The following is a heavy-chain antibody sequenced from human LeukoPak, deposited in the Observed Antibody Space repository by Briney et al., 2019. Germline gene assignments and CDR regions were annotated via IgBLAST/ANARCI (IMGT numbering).Heavy chain of an antibody. Sequence: SETLSLTCTVSGGSISSGNYYWSWIRQPAGKGLEWIGRIYTSGSTNYNPSLKSRVTISIDTSKNQFSLKLSSVTAADTAVYYCARPIVGATGFFDPWGQGTLVTVSS. CDR1: GGSISSGNYY. V-gene: IGHV4-61*02. J-gene: IGHJ5*02. CDR2: IYTSGST. D-gene: IGHD1-26*01. CDR3: ARPIVGATGFFDP.